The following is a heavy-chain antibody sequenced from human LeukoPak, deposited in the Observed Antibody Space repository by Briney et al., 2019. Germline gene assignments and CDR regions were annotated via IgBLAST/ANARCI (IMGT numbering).Heavy chain of an antibody. D-gene: IGHD5-24*01. J-gene: IGHJ4*02. V-gene: IGHV4-59*01. CDR3: ASLRGMATINRLYY. CDR1: GGSISSYY. CDR2: IYYSGST. Sequence: PSETLSLTCTVSGGSISSYYWSWIRQPPGKGLEWIGYIYYSGSTNYNPSLKSRVTISVDTSKNQFSLRLSSVTAADAAVYYCASLRGMATINRLYYWSQGTLVTVSS.